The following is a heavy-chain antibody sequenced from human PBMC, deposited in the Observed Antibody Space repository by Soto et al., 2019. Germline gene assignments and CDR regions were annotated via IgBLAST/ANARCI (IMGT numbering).Heavy chain of an antibody. V-gene: IGHV4-4*02. CDR1: GGSTSSSNW. CDR2: IYHSGST. D-gene: IGHD3-10*01. CDR3: ARCYGSGSSYYYYYGMDV. Sequence: SETLSLTCAVSGGSTSSSNWWSWVRQPPGKGLEWIGEIYHSGSTNYNPSLKSRVTISVDKSKNQFSLKLSSVTAADTAVYYCARCYGSGSSYYYYYGMDVWGKGTTVTVSS. J-gene: IGHJ6*04.